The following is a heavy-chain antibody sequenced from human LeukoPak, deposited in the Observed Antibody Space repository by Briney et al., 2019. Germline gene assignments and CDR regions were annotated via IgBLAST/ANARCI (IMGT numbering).Heavy chain of an antibody. V-gene: IGHV3-23*01. Sequence: GGSLRLSCAASGFTFSSYGMSWVRQAPGKGLEWVSAISGSGGSTYYADSVKGRFTISRDNSKNTLYLQMNSLRAEDTAVYYCARDLRVPLTMVRGGSGYYYYMDVWGKGTTVTISS. D-gene: IGHD3-10*01. CDR2: ISGSGGST. J-gene: IGHJ6*03. CDR3: ARDLRVPLTMVRGGSGYYYYMDV. CDR1: GFTFSSYG.